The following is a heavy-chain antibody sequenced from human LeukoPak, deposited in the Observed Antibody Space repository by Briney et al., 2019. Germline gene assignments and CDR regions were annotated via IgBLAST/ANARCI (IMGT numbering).Heavy chain of an antibody. CDR1: GGSFSGYY. V-gene: IGHV4-34*01. J-gene: IGHJ6*03. Sequence: SETLSLTCAVYGGSFSGYYWSWIRQPPGKGLEWIGEINHSGSTNHNPSLKSRVTISVDTSKNQSSLKLSSVTAADTAVYYCARGFLYYDFWSGFGLYYYMDVWGKGTTVTVSS. CDR2: INHSGST. CDR3: ARGFLYYDFWSGFGLYYYMDV. D-gene: IGHD3-3*01.